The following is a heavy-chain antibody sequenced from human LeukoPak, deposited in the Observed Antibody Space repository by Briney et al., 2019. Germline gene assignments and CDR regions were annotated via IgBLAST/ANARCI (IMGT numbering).Heavy chain of an antibody. CDR2: ISGSGGST. V-gene: IGHV3-23*01. D-gene: IGHD2-2*02. CDR1: GFTFSSYA. CDR3: AKGEGVVPAAIPRFYYYYMDV. Sequence: PGGSLRLSCAASGFTFSSYAMSWVRQAPGKGLEWVSAISGSGGSTYYADSVKGRFTISRDNSKNTLYLQMNSLRAEDTAVYYCAKGEGVVPAAIPRFYYYYMDVWGKGTTVTVSS. J-gene: IGHJ6*03.